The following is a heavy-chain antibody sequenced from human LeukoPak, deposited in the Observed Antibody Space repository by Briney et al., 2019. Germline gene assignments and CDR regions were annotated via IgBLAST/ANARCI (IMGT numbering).Heavy chain of an antibody. V-gene: IGHV1-2*02. CDR2: INPNSGGT. CDR3: ARDGSGELLALYFDY. Sequence: EASVKVSCKASGYTFTGYYMHWVRQAPGRGLEWMGWINPNSGGTNYAQKFQGRVTMTRDTSTSTVYMELSSLRSEDTAVYYCARDGSGELLALYFDYWGRGTLVTVSS. CDR1: GYTFTGYY. D-gene: IGHD1-26*01. J-gene: IGHJ4*01.